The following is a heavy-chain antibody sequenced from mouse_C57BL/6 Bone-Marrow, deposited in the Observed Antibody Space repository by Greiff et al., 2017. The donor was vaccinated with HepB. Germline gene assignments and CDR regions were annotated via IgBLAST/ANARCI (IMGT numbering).Heavy chain of an antibody. D-gene: IGHD1-1*01. CDR1: GYSITSGYY. J-gene: IGHJ1*03. V-gene: IGHV3-6*01. CDR3: ARGGTVVYFDV. Sequence: EVKLQESGPGLVKPSQSLSLTCSVTGYSITSGYYWNWIRQFPGNKLEWMGYISYDGSNNYNPSLKNRISITRDTSKNQFFLKLNSVTTEDTATYYCARGGTVVYFDVWGTGTTVTVSS. CDR2: ISYDGSN.